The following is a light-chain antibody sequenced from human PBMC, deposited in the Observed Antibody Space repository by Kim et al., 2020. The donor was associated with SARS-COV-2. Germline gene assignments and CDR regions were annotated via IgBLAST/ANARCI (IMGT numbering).Light chain of an antibody. CDR1: GANIVAGYD. J-gene: IGLJ3*02. Sequence: GQRVTIARPRGGANIVAGYDAHGYQQLPGPPPTLLIDGNNNRPSGVPDRFAGSKSGTSASLAITGLQAEDEADYYCQSYDSRSVMFGGGTQLTVL. V-gene: IGLV1-40*01. CDR3: QSYDSRSVM. CDR2: GNN.